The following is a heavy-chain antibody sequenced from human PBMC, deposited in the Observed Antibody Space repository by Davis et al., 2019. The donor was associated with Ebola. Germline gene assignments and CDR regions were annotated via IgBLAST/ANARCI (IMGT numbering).Heavy chain of an antibody. J-gene: IGHJ3*02. CDR1: GGSFSGYY. CDR3: ARRRGAVRAFDI. V-gene: IGHV4-34*01. D-gene: IGHD3-10*01. Sequence: GSLRLSCAVYGGSFSGYYWSWIRQPPGKGLEWIGEINHSGSTNYNPSLKSRVTISVDTSKNQFSLKLSSVTAADTAVNYCARRRGAVRAFDIWGQGTMVTVSS. CDR2: INHSGST.